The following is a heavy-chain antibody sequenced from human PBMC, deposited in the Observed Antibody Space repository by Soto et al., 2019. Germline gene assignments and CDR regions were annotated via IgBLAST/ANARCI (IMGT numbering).Heavy chain of an antibody. CDR3: AKGDNLGPKTGYAFDP. CDR1: GDSVSSNTAS. CDR2: TYFRSKWYN. D-gene: IGHD5-12*01. J-gene: IGHJ5*02. Sequence: PSQTLSLTCAISGDSVSSNTASWNWIRQSPSRGLEWLGRTYFRSKWYNDYAVSVNSRILINPDTSNNQFSMQLNSVTPEDTAVYFCAKGDNLGPKTGYAFDPWGQGIMVTVSS. V-gene: IGHV6-1*01.